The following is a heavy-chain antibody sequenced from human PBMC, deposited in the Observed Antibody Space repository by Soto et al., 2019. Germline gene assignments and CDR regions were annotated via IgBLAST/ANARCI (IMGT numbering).Heavy chain of an antibody. CDR2: ISYDGSNK. CDR3: ARPTGTMYYYYGMDV. Sequence: GGSLRLSCAASGFTFDYNGMNWVRQAPGKGLEWVAVISYDGSNKYYADSVKGRFTISRDNSKNTLYLQMNSLRAEDTAVYYCARPTGTMYYYYGMDVWGQGTTVTAP. V-gene: IGHV3-30*03. CDR1: GFTFDYNG. J-gene: IGHJ6*02. D-gene: IGHD1-1*01.